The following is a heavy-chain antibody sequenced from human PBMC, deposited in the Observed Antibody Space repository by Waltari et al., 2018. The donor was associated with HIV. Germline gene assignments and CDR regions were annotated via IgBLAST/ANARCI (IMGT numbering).Heavy chain of an antibody. CDR1: GFTFSRYP. CDR3: AREGDDSSGYYLDY. J-gene: IGHJ4*02. D-gene: IGHD3-22*01. CDR2: ISFDGSNK. Sequence: QVQLVESGGGVVQPGRSLRLSCAASGFTFSRYPMHWARQAPGKGLGWVAVISFDGSNKYYADSVKGRFTIARDNSKNTLYLQMNSLRAEDTAVYYCAREGDDSSGYYLDYWGQGTLVTVSS. V-gene: IGHV3-30*04.